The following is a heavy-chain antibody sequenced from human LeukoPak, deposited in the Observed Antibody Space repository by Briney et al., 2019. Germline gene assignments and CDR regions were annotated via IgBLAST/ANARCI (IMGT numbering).Heavy chain of an antibody. Sequence: ASVKVSCKASGYTFTSYGISWVRQAPGQGLEWMGWISAYNGNTNYAQKLQGRVTMTTDTSTSTAYMELRSLRSEDTAVYYCATDSSYPGIAVAARYWGQGTLVTVSS. V-gene: IGHV1-18*01. CDR1: GYTFTSYG. D-gene: IGHD6-19*01. CDR2: ISAYNGNT. J-gene: IGHJ4*02. CDR3: ATDSSYPGIAVAARY.